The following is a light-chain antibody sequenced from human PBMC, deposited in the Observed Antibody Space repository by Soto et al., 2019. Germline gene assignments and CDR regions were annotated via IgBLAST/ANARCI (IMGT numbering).Light chain of an antibody. Sequence: QSVLTQPASVSGSPGQSITISCTGTSSDVGSYNLVSWYQQHPGKAPKLMVYEGSKRPSGVSDRFSGSKSGNTASLTISGLQADDEADYYCCSYTGSIYVFGTGTKLTVL. CDR3: CSYTGSIYV. V-gene: IGLV2-23*01. J-gene: IGLJ1*01. CDR2: EGS. CDR1: SSDVGSYNL.